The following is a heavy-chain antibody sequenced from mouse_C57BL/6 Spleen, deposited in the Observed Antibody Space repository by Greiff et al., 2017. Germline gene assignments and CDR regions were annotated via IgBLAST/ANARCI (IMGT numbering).Heavy chain of an antibody. D-gene: IGHD1-1*01. CDR1: GYTFTSYW. J-gene: IGHJ4*01. V-gene: IGHV1-59*01. CDR2: IDPSDSYT. CDR3: ARSGYYGSSYCAMDY. Sequence: QVQLQQPGAELVRPGTSVKLSCTASGYTFTSYWMHWVKQRPGQGLEWIGVIDPSDSYTNYNQKFKGKATLTVDTSSSAAYMQLSSLTSESSAVYYSARSGYYGSSYCAMDYWGQGTSVTVSS.